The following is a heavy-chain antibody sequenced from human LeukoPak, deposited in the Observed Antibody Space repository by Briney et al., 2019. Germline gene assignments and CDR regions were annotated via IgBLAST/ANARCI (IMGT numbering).Heavy chain of an antibody. CDR3: ARGSYRPDY. CDR1: GFTFSSYE. D-gene: IGHD1-26*01. J-gene: IGHJ4*02. CDR2: ISSSGSTI. V-gene: IGHV3-48*03. Sequence: GGSLRLSCAASGFTFSSYEMNWVRQAPGKGQEWVSYISSSGSTIYYADSVKGRFTISRDNAKNSLYLQMNSLRAEDTAVYYCARGSYRPDYWGQGTLVTVSS.